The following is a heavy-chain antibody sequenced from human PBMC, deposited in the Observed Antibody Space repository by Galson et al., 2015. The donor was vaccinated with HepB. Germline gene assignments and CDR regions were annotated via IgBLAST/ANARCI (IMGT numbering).Heavy chain of an antibody. CDR1: GFTFGGYG. CDR3: AREDASGYYYGMDV. Sequence: SLRLSCAASGFTFGGYGMHWVRQAPGKGLEWVSVIWYNGTIKYYADSVKGRFTIPRDNSKNTLYLQMNSLRAEDTAVYYCAREDASGYYYGMDVWGQGTTVTVSS. V-gene: IGHV3-33*01. J-gene: IGHJ6*02. CDR2: IWYNGTIK.